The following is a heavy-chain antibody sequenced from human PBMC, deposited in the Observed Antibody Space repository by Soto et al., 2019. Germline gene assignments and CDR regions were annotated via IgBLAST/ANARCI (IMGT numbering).Heavy chain of an antibody. J-gene: IGHJ6*03. V-gene: IGHV1-8*01. Sequence: ASVKVSCKASGYTFTSYDINWVRQATGQGLEWMGWMNPNSGNTGYAQKFQGRVTMTRNTSISTAYMELSSLRSEDTAVYYCARYYDFWSGYYLGYYYMDVWGKGTTVTVSS. D-gene: IGHD3-3*01. CDR3: ARYYDFWSGYYLGYYYMDV. CDR1: GYTFTSYD. CDR2: MNPNSGNT.